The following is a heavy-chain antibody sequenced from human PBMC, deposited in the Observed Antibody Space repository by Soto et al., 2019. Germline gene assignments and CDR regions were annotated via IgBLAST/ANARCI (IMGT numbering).Heavy chain of an antibody. Sequence: QVQLVESGGGVVQPGRSLRLSCAASGFTFSSYGMHWVRQAPGKGLEWVAVISYDGSNKYYAESVKGRFTISRDNSKNTLYLQMNSLRADDTAVYYCAKHRVRVGFDYWGQGTLVTVSS. CDR3: AKHRVRVGFDY. CDR1: GFTFSSYG. V-gene: IGHV3-30*18. D-gene: IGHD3-10*01. CDR2: ISYDGSNK. J-gene: IGHJ4*02.